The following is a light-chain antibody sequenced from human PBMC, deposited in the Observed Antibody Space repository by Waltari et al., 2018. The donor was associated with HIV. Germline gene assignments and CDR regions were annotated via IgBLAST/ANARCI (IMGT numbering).Light chain of an antibody. Sequence: VLTQPPSVSVAPGQTARIPWGGDKIGDKTVHRDQQKRDQSAFLVVDEDSDRPSGIPDRFSGSNSWNTATLTISRVEAGDEADYYGQVWDASSDHLVIFCGGTKLTVL. CDR2: EDS. CDR3: QVWDASSDHLVI. V-gene: IGLV3-21*02. CDR1: KIGDKT. J-gene: IGLJ2*01.